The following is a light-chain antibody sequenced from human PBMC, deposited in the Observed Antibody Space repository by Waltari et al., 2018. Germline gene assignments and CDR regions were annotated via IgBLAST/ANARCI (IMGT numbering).Light chain of an antibody. CDR1: TSNTGAGYD. CDR3: QSYDKILSAWV. CDR2: ANT. V-gene: IGLV1-40*01. J-gene: IGLJ3*02. Sequence: QSVLTQPPSVSGAPGQRVTVSCTGSTSNTGAGYDVQWYQQFPGRAPRLVIYANTYRPSGVPGRFSATKSGSSASLAITGLQAEDEADYYCQSYDKILSAWVFGGGTKVTVL.